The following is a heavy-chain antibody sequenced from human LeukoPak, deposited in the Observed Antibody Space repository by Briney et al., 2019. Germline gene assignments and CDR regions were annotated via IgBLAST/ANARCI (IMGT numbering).Heavy chain of an antibody. CDR3: VRRVAGTFYFDK. J-gene: IGHJ4*02. CDR1: GESIKSTSNY. V-gene: IGHV4-39*01. D-gene: IGHD6-19*01. Sequence: PSETLSLTCSVSGESIKSTSNYWASVRQPPGKGLEWIGHIYYSTNTYYNSSLKSRVTISDDTSKNQVSLSLRSVTAADTALYFCVRRVAGTFYFDKWGEGSLVSVSS. CDR2: IYYSTNT.